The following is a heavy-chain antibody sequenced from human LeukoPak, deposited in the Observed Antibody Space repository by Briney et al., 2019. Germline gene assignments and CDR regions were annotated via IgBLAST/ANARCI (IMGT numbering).Heavy chain of an antibody. CDR3: ARTGEQDCTSTSCSRLYYYYYIDL. D-gene: IGHD2-2*01. CDR1: GLTVSDNY. CDR2: YAGGST. Sequence: LTGGSLRLSCAASGLTVSDNYMTWVRQAPGKGLEWVSVYAGGSTFYADSVKGRFTISRDNAKNSLYLQMNSLRAEDTAVYYCARTGEQDCTSTSCSRLYYYYYIDLWGKGTTVTVSS. J-gene: IGHJ6*03. V-gene: IGHV3-66*01.